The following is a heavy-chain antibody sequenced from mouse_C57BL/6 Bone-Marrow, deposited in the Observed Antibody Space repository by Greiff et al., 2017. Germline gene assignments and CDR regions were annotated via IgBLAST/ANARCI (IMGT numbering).Heavy chain of an antibody. Sequence: QVQLQQSGAELVRPGTSVKVSCKASGYAFTNYLIEWVKQRPGQGLEWIGVINPGSGGTNYNEKFKGKATLTADKSSSTAYMQLSSLTSEDSAVYFCARRAAQAPLAYWGQGTLVTVSA. CDR3: ARRAAQAPLAY. V-gene: IGHV1-54*01. CDR1: GYAFTNYL. J-gene: IGHJ3*01. CDR2: INPGSGGT. D-gene: IGHD3-2*02.